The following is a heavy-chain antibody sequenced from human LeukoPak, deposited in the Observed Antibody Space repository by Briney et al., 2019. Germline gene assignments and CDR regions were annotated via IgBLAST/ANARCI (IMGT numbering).Heavy chain of an antibody. J-gene: IGHJ5*02. D-gene: IGHD3-16*02. CDR2: IFSSGST. V-gene: IGHV4-4*07. CDR1: GGPISSYF. CDR3: VAYRGDNWFDP. Sequence: PSETLSLTCTVSGGPISSYFWSWIRLPAGKGLEWIGRIFSSGSTNYNPSLKGRVTMSVDTSKNQFYLNLSSVTAADTAMYYCVAYRGDNWFDPWGQGTLVTVSS.